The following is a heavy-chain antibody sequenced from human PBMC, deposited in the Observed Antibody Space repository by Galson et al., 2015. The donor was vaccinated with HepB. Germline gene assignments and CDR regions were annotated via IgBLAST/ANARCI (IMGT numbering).Heavy chain of an antibody. J-gene: IGHJ5*02. Sequence: SVKVSCKASGGTFSSYAISWVRQAPGQGLEWMGGIIPIFGTANYAQKFQGRVTITADESTCTAYMELSSLRSEDTAVYYCARALVVVPARWFDPWGQGTLVTVSS. D-gene: IGHD2-2*01. CDR2: IIPIFGTA. CDR3: ARALVVVPARWFDP. CDR1: GGTFSSYA. V-gene: IGHV1-69*13.